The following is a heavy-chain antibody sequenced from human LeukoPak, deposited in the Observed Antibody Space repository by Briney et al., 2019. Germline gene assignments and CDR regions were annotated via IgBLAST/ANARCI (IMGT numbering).Heavy chain of an antibody. CDR2: ISYDGSNK. J-gene: IGHJ6*02. CDR1: GFTFSSYG. CDR3: XXXXXXSNLDYYYGMDV. V-gene: IGHV3-30*03. D-gene: IGHD4-4*01. Sequence: GGSLRLSCAASGFTFSSYGMHWVRQAPGKGLEWVAVISYDGSNKYYADSVKGRFTISRDNSKNTLYLQMNSLRAEDTAVYYCXXXXXXSNLDYYYGMDVWGQGTTVTVSS.